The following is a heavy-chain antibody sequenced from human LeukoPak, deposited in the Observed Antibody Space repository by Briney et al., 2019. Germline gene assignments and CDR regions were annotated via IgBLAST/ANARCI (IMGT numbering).Heavy chain of an antibody. CDR1: GFTFTSFA. CDR3: ARARSVGPPTGFDY. D-gene: IGHD4-23*01. Sequence: GGSLRLSCAASGFTFTSFAMHWVRQAPGKGLEWVAVTSYDAGNRFYADSVQGRFTISRDNSKNTLFLQMNSLGAEDTAIFYCARARSVGPPTGFDYWGQGTLVTVSS. CDR2: TSYDAGNR. J-gene: IGHJ4*02. V-gene: IGHV3-30-3*01.